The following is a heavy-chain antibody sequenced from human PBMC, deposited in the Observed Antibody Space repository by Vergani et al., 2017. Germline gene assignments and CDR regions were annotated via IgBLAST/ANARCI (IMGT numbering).Heavy chain of an antibody. CDR1: GFTFSSYA. J-gene: IGHJ4*02. CDR2: ISGSGGST. D-gene: IGHD3-3*01. CDR3: AGRALADYDFWTSPLYYFDY. Sequence: EVQLLESGGGLVQPGGSLRLSCAASGFTFSSYAMSWVRQAPGKGLEWVSAISGSGGSTYYADSVKGRFTISRDNSKNTLYLQMNSLRAEDTAVYYCAGRALADYDFWTSPLYYFDYWGQGTLGTVSS. V-gene: IGHV3-23*01.